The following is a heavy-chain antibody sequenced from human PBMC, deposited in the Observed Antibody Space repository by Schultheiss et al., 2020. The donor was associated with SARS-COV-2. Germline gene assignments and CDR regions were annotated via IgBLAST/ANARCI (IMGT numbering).Heavy chain of an antibody. V-gene: IGHV4-39*01. CDR3: ARHTEGYYYDSSGGYFDY. CDR2: IYYSGST. D-gene: IGHD3-22*01. CDR1: GGSISSSSYY. J-gene: IGHJ4*02. Sequence: SQTLSLTCTVSGGSISSSSYYWGWIRQPPGKGLEWIGSIYYSGSTNYNPSLKSRVTISVDTSKNQFSLKLISVTAADTAVYYCARHTEGYYYDSSGGYFDYWGQGTLVTVSS.